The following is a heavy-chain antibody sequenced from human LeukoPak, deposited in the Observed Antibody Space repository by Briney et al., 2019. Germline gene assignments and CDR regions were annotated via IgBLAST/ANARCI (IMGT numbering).Heavy chain of an antibody. CDR1: GGSISSYY. CDR3: ARESAMEGGGWFDP. J-gene: IGHJ5*02. V-gene: IGHV4-4*07. Sequence: SETLSLTCTVSGGSISSYYWSWIRQPAGKGLEWIGRIYTSGSTNYNPSLKSRVTMSVDTSKNQFSLKLSSVTAADTAVYYCARESAMEGGGWFDPWGQGTLVTVSS. CDR2: IYTSGST. D-gene: IGHD5-18*01.